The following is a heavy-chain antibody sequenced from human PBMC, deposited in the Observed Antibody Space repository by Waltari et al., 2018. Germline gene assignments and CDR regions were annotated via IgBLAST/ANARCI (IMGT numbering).Heavy chain of an antibody. J-gene: IGHJ6*02. CDR2: INPSGGST. V-gene: IGHV1-46*01. CDR3: ALDTGALWMDV. Sequence: KPGASVKISCKTSEYTFTSSYIHWVRQAPGQGLEWMGIINPSGGSTIYAQKFQGRVTMTRDTSTSTVYMELSSLRSDDTAVYYCALDTGALWMDVWGQGTTVTVSS. D-gene: IGHD2-21*01. CDR1: EYTFTSSY.